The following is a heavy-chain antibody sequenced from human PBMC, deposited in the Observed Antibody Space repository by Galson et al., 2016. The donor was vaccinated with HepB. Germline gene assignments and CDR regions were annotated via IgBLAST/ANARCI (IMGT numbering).Heavy chain of an antibody. Sequence: PALVKPTQTLTLTCSFSSVTTKRVDVGWIRQPPGKALEWLALIYWDEDKRYNPSLKSRLTITRDTAKNQVVLTMTNMDPVDTATYYCEQVLDGLELYLDYWGQGTLVTVSS. D-gene: IGHD1-1*01. CDR3: EQVLDGLELYLDY. V-gene: IGHV2-5*02. CDR1: SVTTKRVD. J-gene: IGHJ4*02. CDR2: IYWDEDK.